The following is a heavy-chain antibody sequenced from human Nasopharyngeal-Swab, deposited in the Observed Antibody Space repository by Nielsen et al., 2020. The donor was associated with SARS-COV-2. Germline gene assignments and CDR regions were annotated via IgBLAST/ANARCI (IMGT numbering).Heavy chain of an antibody. CDR2: MYPRDSNT. J-gene: IGHJ4*02. V-gene: IGHV5-51*01. CDR1: GYSFSSYW. Sequence: GESLKISCKGSGYSFSSYWIGWVRQMPGKGLEWMGIMYPRDSNTRYSPSFQGQVTISADKSISTAYLQWSSLKASDTAMYYCATAYNGNYYWDYWGQGTLVTVSS. CDR3: ATAYNGNYYWDY. D-gene: IGHD1-7*01.